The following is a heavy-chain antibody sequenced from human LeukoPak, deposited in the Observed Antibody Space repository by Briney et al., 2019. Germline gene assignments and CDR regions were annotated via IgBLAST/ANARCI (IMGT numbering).Heavy chain of an antibody. J-gene: IGHJ3*02. CDR2: ISYIGIT. CDR3: TRDVVTVTKGFDI. D-gene: IGHD4-17*01. Sequence: PSETLSLTCAVSTDSFSSHYWTWIRQPPGKGLEGIGYISYIGITNYNPSLKSRVTISIDTSKNQFSLRLRSVTAADTAVYYCTRDVVTVTKGFDIWGQGTMVSVSS. CDR1: TDSFSSHY. V-gene: IGHV4-59*11.